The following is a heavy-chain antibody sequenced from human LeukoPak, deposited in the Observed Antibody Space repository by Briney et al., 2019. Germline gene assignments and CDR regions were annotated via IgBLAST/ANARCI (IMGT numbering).Heavy chain of an antibody. CDR1: GFTFSSYA. Sequence: GGSLRLSCAASGFTFSSYAMSWVRQAPGKGLEWASAISGSGGSTYYADSVKGRFTISRDNSKNTLYLQMNSLRAEDTAVYYCAKDTLYSSSWYFDYWGQGTLVTVSS. CDR2: ISGSGGST. J-gene: IGHJ4*02. D-gene: IGHD6-13*01. CDR3: AKDTLYSSSWYFDY. V-gene: IGHV3-23*01.